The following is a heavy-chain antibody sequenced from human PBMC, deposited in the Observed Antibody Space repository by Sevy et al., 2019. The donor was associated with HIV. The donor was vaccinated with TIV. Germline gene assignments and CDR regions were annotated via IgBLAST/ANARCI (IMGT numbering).Heavy chain of an antibody. Sequence: SETLSLTCAVSGGSISSSNWWSWVRQPPGKGLEWIGEIYRSGSTNYNTSLKSRVSISVDKSKNQFSLKLSSVTAADTAVYYCASLKAVAASYYYYYMDVWGKGTTVTVSS. CDR2: IYRSGST. CDR3: ASLKAVAASYYYYYMDV. D-gene: IGHD6-19*01. CDR1: GGSISSSNW. V-gene: IGHV4-4*02. J-gene: IGHJ6*03.